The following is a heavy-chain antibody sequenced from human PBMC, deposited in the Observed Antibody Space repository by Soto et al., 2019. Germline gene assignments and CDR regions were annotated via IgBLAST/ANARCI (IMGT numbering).Heavy chain of an antibody. CDR3: ARRGGSSARSYFFDY. V-gene: IGHV4-30-4*01. J-gene: IGHJ4*02. CDR2: IDYSGST. Sequence: SETLSLTCTVSGGSISSGNYYWSWIRQPPGKGLEWIGYIDYSGSTYYNPSLKSRVSISVDTSKSRISLNLNSVIAADTAVYYCARRGGSSARSYFFDYWGQGTLVTVSS. D-gene: IGHD2-15*01. CDR1: GGSISSGNYY.